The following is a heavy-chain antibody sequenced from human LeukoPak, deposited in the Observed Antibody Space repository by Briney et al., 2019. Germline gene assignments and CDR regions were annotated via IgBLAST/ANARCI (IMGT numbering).Heavy chain of an antibody. Sequence: PGGSLRLSYAASGFTFSSYAVNWVRRAPGKGLEWVSAISSSGGTTYYADSVKGRFSISRDNSKNMLYLQMNSLRAEDTAVYYCAKDRNSWPTNFDSWGQGTLVTVSA. CDR1: GFTFSSYA. CDR2: ISSSGGTT. D-gene: IGHD2/OR15-2a*01. J-gene: IGHJ4*02. CDR3: AKDRNSWPTNFDS. V-gene: IGHV3-23*01.